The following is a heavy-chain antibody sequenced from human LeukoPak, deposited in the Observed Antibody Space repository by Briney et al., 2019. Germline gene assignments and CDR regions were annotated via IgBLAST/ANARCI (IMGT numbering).Heavy chain of an antibody. CDR2: IYYSGST. Sequence: SETLSLTCTVSGGSISSYYWSWIRQPPGKGLEWIGYIYYSGSTNYNPSLKSRVTISVDTSKNQFSLKLSSVTAADTAVYYCARQYSSSWYYRGGYYFDYWGQGTLVTVSS. CDR3: ARQYSSSWYYRGGYYFDY. D-gene: IGHD6-13*01. CDR1: GGSISSYY. V-gene: IGHV4-59*08. J-gene: IGHJ4*02.